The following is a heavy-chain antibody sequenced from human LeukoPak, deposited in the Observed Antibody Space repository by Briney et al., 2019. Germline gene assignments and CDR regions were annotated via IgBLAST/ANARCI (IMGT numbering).Heavy chain of an antibody. V-gene: IGHV3-23*01. CDR3: ASTGTALYAPGAFDI. J-gene: IGHJ3*02. D-gene: IGHD5/OR15-5a*01. CDR2: ISGSGGST. CDR1: GYTFSSYA. Sequence: PGGSLRLSCAASGYTFSSYAMSWVRQAPGKGLEWVSAISGSGGSTYYADSVKGRFTFSRDNSKNTLYLQMNSLRAEDTAVYYCASTGTALYAPGAFDIWGEGKMVTVSS.